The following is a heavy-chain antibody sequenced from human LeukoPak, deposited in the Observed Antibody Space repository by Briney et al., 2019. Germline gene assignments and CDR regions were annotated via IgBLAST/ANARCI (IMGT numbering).Heavy chain of an antibody. CDR3: ARDGTGYYYFGLDV. V-gene: IGHV3-30*04. D-gene: IGHD1-7*01. J-gene: IGHJ6*04. CDR2: ISYDGSNK. CDR1: GFTFSSYA. Sequence: GGSLRLSCAASGFTFSSYAMHWVRQAPGKGLEWVAVISYDGSNKYYADSVKGRFTISRDNSKNTLYLQMNSLRAEDTAVYYCARDGTGYYYFGLDVWGKGTTVTVSS.